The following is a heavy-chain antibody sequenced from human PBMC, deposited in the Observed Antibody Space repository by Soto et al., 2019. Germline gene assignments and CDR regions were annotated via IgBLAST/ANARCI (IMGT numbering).Heavy chain of an antibody. J-gene: IGHJ4*02. V-gene: IGHV4-34*01. Sequence: PSETLSLTCAVYGDSFSGYYWSWIRQPPGKGLGWIGDIDHSGSTHYNPSLKNRITILVDTSKKHFSLNLTSVTAADTALYFCTRGRPPRYWGRGTLVTVSS. CDR3: TRGRPPRY. CDR2: IDHSGST. CDR1: GDSFSGYY.